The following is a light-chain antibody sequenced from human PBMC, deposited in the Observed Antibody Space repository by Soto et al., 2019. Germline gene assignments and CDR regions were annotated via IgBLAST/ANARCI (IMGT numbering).Light chain of an antibody. CDR2: DAS. Sequence: EVVLTQSPATLSLSPGGRATLSCRASQSINNYLAWYQQKPGQAPRLLIYDASNRATGIPARFSGSGSGTDFTLTISSLEPEDFAVYYCQQRFNWQVTFGQGTRLEIK. CDR3: QQRFNWQVT. V-gene: IGKV3-11*01. J-gene: IGKJ5*01. CDR1: QSINNY.